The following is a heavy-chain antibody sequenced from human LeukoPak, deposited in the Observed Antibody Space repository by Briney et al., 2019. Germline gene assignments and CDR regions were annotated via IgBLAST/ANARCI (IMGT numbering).Heavy chain of an antibody. CDR2: INHSGST. CDR3: ARELEVVAARDHYYYYYYMDV. V-gene: IGHV4-34*01. CDR1: GGSFSGYY. D-gene: IGHD2-15*01. Sequence: SETLSLTCAVYGGSFSGYYWSWIRQPPGKGLEWIGEINHSGSTNYNPSLKSRVTISVDTSRKQFFLRLSSVTAADTAMYYCARELEVVAARDHYYYYYYMDVWGKGTTVTISS. J-gene: IGHJ6*03.